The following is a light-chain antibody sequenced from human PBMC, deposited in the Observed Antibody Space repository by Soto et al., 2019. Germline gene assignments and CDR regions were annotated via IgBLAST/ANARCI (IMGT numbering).Light chain of an antibody. V-gene: IGKV1-5*01. CDR3: QQCSSYPYT. J-gene: IGKJ2*01. CDR2: DAS. Sequence: DIQMTQSPSTLSASVGDRVTITCRASQTIGNWLAWYQQKPGKAPKLLIHDASSLQSGVPSRFSGSGSGTEFTLTINNLQPDDFATYYCQQCSSYPYTFGQGTKLEIK. CDR1: QTIGNW.